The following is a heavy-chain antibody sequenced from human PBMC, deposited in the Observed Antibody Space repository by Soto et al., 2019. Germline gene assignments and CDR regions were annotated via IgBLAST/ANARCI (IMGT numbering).Heavy chain of an antibody. D-gene: IGHD3-22*01. Sequence: SETLSLTCTVSGGSISSGDYYWGWIRQPAGKGLEWIVYIYYSGSTYYNPPLKSPVTISVDTAKNQFSLKLSSVTAADTAVYYCARALDSSGYWFDYWGQGTLVTVSS. CDR1: GGSISSGDYY. CDR3: ARALDSSGYWFDY. CDR2: IYYSGST. V-gene: IGHV4-30-4*01. J-gene: IGHJ4*02.